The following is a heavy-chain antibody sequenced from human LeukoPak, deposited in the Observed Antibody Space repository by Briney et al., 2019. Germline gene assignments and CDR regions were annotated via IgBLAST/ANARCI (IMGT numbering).Heavy chain of an antibody. Sequence: ASVKVSCKASGYTFSSYDINWVRQATAQGLELMGWKNPNSGRTGFAQKFQDRLTMTTDTSISTAYMELSSLKSEDTAVYYCARGPVRTHGMDVWGQGTTVTVSS. CDR3: ARGPVRTHGMDV. V-gene: IGHV1-8*01. CDR1: GYTFSSYD. J-gene: IGHJ6*02. CDR2: KNPNSGRT.